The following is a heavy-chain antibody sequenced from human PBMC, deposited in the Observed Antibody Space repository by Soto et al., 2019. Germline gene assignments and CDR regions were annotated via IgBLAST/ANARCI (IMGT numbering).Heavy chain of an antibody. V-gene: IGHV1-8*01. J-gene: IGHJ6*02. CDR3: ARAWGYYYYYGMDV. CDR1: GYTFTIYD. CDR2: MNPNSGNT. Sequence: ASVKVSCKASGYTFTIYDINGVRQSTGQGLEWMGWMNPNSGNTGYAQKFQGRVTMTRNTSISTAYMELSSLRSEDTAVYYCARAWGYYYYYGMDVWGQGTTVTVSS. D-gene: IGHD3-16*01.